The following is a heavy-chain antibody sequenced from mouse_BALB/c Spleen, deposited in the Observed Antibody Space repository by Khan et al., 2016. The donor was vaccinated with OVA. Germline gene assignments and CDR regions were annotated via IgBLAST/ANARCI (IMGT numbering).Heavy chain of an antibody. CDR1: GYTFKDYA. V-gene: IGHV9-3-1*01. J-gene: IGHJ2*01. CDR2: MNTYTGEP. CDR3: VRVHGGY. Sequence: QIQLVQSGPELKKPGETVKISCKAFGYTFKDYAMNWVKQSPGEGLKWMGWMNTYTGEPTYADDFEGRFAFSLETSANTAYLQISSLKDEDTATDFCVRVHGGYWGQGTALTVSS.